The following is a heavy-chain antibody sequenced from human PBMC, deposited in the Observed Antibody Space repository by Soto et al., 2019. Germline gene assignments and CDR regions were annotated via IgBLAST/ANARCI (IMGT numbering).Heavy chain of an antibody. V-gene: IGHV3-30-3*01. D-gene: IGHD6-13*01. CDR1: GFTFSSYA. CDR3: ARVPSIAAAGTGGDY. CDR2: ISYDGSNK. Sequence: GGSLRLSCAASGFTFSSYAMPWVRQAPGKGLEWVAVISYDGSNKYYADSVKGRFTISRDNSKNTLYLQMNSLRAEDTAVYYCARVPSIAAAGTGGDYWGQATLLTVSS. J-gene: IGHJ4*02.